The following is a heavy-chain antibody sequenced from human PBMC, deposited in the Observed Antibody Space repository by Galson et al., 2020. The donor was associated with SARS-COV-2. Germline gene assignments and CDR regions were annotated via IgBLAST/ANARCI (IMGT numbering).Heavy chain of an antibody. CDR2: IYPGYSYT. CDR1: GYSFTSYW. J-gene: IGHJ4*02. V-gene: IGHV5-51*01. Sequence: HGEYLKLSCKGSGYSFTSYWIGLVRQMTGKGLEWVGDIYPGYSYTRYRQSFQGQVTISADKPISNAYLQWSSLKASDTAMHYCAAVAGGFVPYYFDYRGQGALVTVAS. CDR3: AAVAGGFVPYYFDY. D-gene: IGHD6-19*01.